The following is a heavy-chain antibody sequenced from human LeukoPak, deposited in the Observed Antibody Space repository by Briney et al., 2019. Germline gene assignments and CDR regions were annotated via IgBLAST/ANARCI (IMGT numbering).Heavy chain of an antibody. J-gene: IGHJ3*02. CDR3: ARCPPGTGAFDI. CDR1: ADSVSSNNAA. V-gene: IGHV6-1*01. CDR2: TYNRAKYYN. D-gene: IGHD6-13*01. Sequence: SQTLSLTCAISADSVSSNNAAWNWIRQSPSRGLEWLARTYNRAKYYNESESSVKSLIAINPDTSKNQFSLQLNSVTPDDTAVYYCARCPPGTGAFDIWGQGTMVTVSS.